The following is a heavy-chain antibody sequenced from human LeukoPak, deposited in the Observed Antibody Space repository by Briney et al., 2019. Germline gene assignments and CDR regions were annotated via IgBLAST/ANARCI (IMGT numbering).Heavy chain of an antibody. D-gene: IGHD3-10*01. CDR3: AKAPAYYYGSGSYYIPFDY. Sequence: PGGSLRLSCAASGFTFSSYAMSWVRQAPGKGLEWVAGISWNSGSIGYADSVKGRFTISRDNSKNTLYLQMNSLRAEDTAVYYCAKAPAYYYGSGSYYIPFDYWGQGTLVTVSS. V-gene: IGHV3-23*01. CDR1: GFTFSSYA. J-gene: IGHJ4*02. CDR2: ISWNSGSI.